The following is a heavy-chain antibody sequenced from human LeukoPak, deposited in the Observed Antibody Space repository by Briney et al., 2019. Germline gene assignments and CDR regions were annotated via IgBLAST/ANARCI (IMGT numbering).Heavy chain of an antibody. V-gene: IGHV4-31*03. CDR1: GGSISSGGYY. Sequence: SQTLSLTCTVSGGSISSGGYYWTWIRQHPGKGLEWIGYIYYTGSTFFNPSLKSRVIISVDTSKNQFSLKLSSVTAADTAVYYCARRKYSSGWYNDYWGQGTLVTVSS. CDR3: ARRKYSSGWYNDY. J-gene: IGHJ4*02. CDR2: IYYTGST. D-gene: IGHD6-19*01.